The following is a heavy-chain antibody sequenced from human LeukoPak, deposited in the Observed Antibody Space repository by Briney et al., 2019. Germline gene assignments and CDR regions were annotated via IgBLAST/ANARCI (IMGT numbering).Heavy chain of an antibody. CDR3: VREPLYYNELDV. CDR1: GFSFSSYW. D-gene: IGHD3-22*01. J-gene: IGHJ6*04. Sequence: GGSLRLSCAASGFSFSSYWMSWVRLAPGKGLEWVAHVNEDGSEKYYVDSVKGRFTISRDNAKNSLYLQMNSLRAEDTAVFYCVREPLYYNELDVWGKGTTVTVSS. V-gene: IGHV3-7*01. CDR2: VNEDGSEK.